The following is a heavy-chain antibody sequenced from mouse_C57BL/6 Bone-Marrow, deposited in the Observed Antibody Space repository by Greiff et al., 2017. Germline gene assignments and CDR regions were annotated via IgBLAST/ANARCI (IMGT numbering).Heavy chain of an antibody. D-gene: IGHD2-1*01. Sequence: QVTLKESGPGILQPSQTLSLTCSFSGFSLSTFGMGVGWIRQPSGKGLEWLAHIWWDDDKYYNPALKSRLTISKDTSKNQVFLKIANVDTADTATYDCARKGFYYGNYGGFDYWGQGTTLTVSS. CDR2: IWWDDDK. J-gene: IGHJ2*01. CDR1: GFSLSTFGMG. CDR3: ARKGFYYGNYGGFDY. V-gene: IGHV8-8*01.